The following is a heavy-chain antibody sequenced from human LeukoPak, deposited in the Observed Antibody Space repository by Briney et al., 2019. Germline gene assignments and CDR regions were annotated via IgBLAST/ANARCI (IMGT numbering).Heavy chain of an antibody. D-gene: IGHD6-6*01. CDR2: IYPGDSDT. V-gene: IGHV5-51*01. CDR3: ARSYSSSSSLDY. Sequence: GASLKISCKGSGCSFTSYWIGWVRQLPGKGLEWMGIIYPGDSDTRYSPSFQGQVTISADKSISTAYLQWSSLKASDTAMYYCARSYSSSSSLDYWGQGTLVTVSS. CDR1: GCSFTSYW. J-gene: IGHJ4*02.